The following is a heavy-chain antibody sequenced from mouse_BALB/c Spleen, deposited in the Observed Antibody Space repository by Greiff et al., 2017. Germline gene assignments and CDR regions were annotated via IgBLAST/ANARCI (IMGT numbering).Heavy chain of an antibody. J-gene: IGHJ2*01. CDR2: INPSNGGT. D-gene: IGHD1-1*01. Sequence: QVQLKQPGAELVKPGASVKLSCKASGYTFTSYYMYWVKQRPGQGLEWIGGINPSNGGTNFNEKFKSKATLTVDKSSSTAYMQLSSLTSEDSAVYYCTREDYYGSSPDYWGQGTTLTVSS. CDR3: TREDYYGSSPDY. V-gene: IGHV1S81*02. CDR1: GYTFTSYY.